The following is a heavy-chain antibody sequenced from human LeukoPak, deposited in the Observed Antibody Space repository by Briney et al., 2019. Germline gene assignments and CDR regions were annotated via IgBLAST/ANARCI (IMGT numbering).Heavy chain of an antibody. CDR2: IYHSGTT. Sequence: PSETLSLTCAVSGASISGSGYYWGWIRQPPGKGLEWIGSIYHSGTTYYNPSLKSRVTISVDTSKNQFSLKLNSVTAADTAVYYCATARSSGLDYWGQGTLVTVSS. J-gene: IGHJ4*02. CDR1: GASISGSGYY. CDR3: ATARSSGLDY. D-gene: IGHD6-19*01. V-gene: IGHV4-38-2*01.